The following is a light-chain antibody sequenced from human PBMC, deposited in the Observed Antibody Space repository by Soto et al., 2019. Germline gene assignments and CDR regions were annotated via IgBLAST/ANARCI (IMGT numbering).Light chain of an antibody. J-gene: IGLJ3*02. V-gene: IGLV2-14*01. CDR1: SSDVGGYNY. Sequence: QAVVTQPASVSGSPGQSITISCTGTSSDVGGYNYVSWYQQHPGKAPKLMIYEVSNRPSGVSNRFSGSKSGNTASLTISGLQAEDEADYYCSSYTSSSTWVFGGGPSSPS. CDR3: SSYTSSSTWV. CDR2: EVS.